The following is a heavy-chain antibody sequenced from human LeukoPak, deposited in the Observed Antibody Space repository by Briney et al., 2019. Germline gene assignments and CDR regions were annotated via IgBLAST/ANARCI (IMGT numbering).Heavy chain of an antibody. J-gene: IGHJ4*02. CDR3: ARGTGTTAYFDY. CDR1: GCTFSDYY. D-gene: IGHD1-1*01. CDR2: ISSSSSYT. Sequence: GGSLRLSCEASGCTFSDYYMSWVRQAPGKGMKWVSYISSSSSYTKYADSVKGRFTISRDNAKNSLYLQVNSLRAEDTAVYYCARGTGTTAYFDYWGQGTLVTVSS. V-gene: IGHV3-11*06.